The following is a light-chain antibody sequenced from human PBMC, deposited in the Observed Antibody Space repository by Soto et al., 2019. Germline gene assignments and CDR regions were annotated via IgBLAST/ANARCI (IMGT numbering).Light chain of an antibody. CDR2: GAS. J-gene: IGKJ5*01. CDR3: HQFNNPIT. Sequence: AIQLTQSPSSLSASVGDRVTITCRASQDISTALAWYQQKPGKPPKVLIYGASTLENVVPSRFIGSGSGTDFTLTISSLLPEDFATYYCHQFNNPITFGQGTRLEI. CDR1: QDISTA. V-gene: IGKV1D-13*01.